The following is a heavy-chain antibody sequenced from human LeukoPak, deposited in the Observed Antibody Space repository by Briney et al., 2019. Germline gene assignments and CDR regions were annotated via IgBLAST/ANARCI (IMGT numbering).Heavy chain of an antibody. CDR1: GFTFSSFD. Sequence: PGGSLRLSCAASGFTFSSFDMHWVRQPTGQGLEWVSTIGTASDTYYPGSVEGRFTLSRDNAKNSLYLQMNSLRVEDTAVYYCARDLGVPAADFYHYYMDLWGKGTTVTVSS. CDR2: IGTASDT. J-gene: IGHJ6*03. V-gene: IGHV3-13*01. D-gene: IGHD2-2*01. CDR3: ARDLGVPAADFYHYYMDL.